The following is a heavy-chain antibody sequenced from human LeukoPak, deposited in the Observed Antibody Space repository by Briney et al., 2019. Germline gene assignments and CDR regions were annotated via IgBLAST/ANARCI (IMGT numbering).Heavy chain of an antibody. CDR2: IKQDGSEK. V-gene: IGHV3-7*05. Sequence: GRSLTLTCRASGGTISTYYWSWIRQAPGKGLEWVANIKQDGSEKYYVDSVKGRFTISRDNANNSPYLQMNSLIAEDTAVYYCAKDHIYCCSSRYGGNPFDPWGQGTLVTVSS. D-gene: IGHD2-2*01. CDR3: AKDHIYCCSSRYGGNPFDP. J-gene: IGHJ5*02. CDR1: GGTISTYY.